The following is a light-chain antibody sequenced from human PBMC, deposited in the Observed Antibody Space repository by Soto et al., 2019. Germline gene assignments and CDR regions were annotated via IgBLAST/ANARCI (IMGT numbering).Light chain of an antibody. CDR2: AAS. Sequence: EIVWTQSPGTLSLSPGERATLSCRASQRVSSRYLAWYQQKPGQAPRLLIYAASSRATGIPDRFSGSGSGTDFTLTISRLEPEDFAVYYCQQYDSSLYTFGQGTKLEIK. CDR3: QQYDSSLYT. CDR1: QRVSSRY. V-gene: IGKV3-20*01. J-gene: IGKJ2*01.